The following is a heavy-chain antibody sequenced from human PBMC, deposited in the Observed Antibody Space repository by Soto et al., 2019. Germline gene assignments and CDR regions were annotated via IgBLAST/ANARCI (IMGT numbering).Heavy chain of an antibody. J-gene: IGHJ4*02. D-gene: IGHD3-10*02. CDR1: GFIFSNYG. V-gene: IGHV3-30*02. CDR2: ISYDGSDI. CDR3: AIVRVADSPLDH. Sequence: PGGSLRLSCVGSGFIFSNYGMHWVRQAPGKGLEWVAFISYDGSDILYADSVKGRFTISRDNSKSTLFLHMNRPTAEDTAIYFCAIVRVADSPLDHWGQGTLVTAPQ.